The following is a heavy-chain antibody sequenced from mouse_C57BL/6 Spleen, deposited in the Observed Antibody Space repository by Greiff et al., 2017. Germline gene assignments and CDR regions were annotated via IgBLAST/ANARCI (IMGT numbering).Heavy chain of an antibody. CDR1: GYTFTSYW. D-gene: IGHD1-1*01. V-gene: IGHV1-50*01. CDR3: ARWGGHYYGSSSYAMDY. J-gene: IGHJ4*01. Sequence: QVQLQQPGAELVKPGASVKLSCKASGYTFTSYWMQWVKQRPGQGLEWIGEIDPADSYTNYNQKCKGKATLTVDTSSSTAYMQLSSLTSEDSAVYYCARWGGHYYGSSSYAMDYWGQGTSVTVSS. CDR2: IDPADSYT.